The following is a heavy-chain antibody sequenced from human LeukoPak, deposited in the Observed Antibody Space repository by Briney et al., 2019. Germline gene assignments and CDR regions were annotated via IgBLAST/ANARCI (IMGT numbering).Heavy chain of an antibody. J-gene: IGHJ5*02. CDR3: ARDLNLEWLYGNWFDP. Sequence: PGGSLRLSCAASGFTFDDYGMSWVRQAPGEGLEWVSGINWNGGSTGYADSVKGRFTISRDNAKNSLYLQMNSLRAEDTALYYCARDLNLEWLYGNWFDPWGQGTLVTVSS. CDR1: GFTFDDYG. D-gene: IGHD3-3*01. CDR2: INWNGGST. V-gene: IGHV3-20*04.